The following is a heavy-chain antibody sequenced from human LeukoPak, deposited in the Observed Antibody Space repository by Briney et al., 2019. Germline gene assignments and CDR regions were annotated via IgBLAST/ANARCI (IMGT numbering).Heavy chain of an antibody. D-gene: IGHD6-13*01. J-gene: IGHJ4*02. CDR1: GFTFSSYS. CDR3: ARGSGSWYRGDY. V-gene: IGHV3-21*01. CDR2: ISSSSSYI. Sequence: GGSLRLSCAASGFTFSSYSMNWVRQAPGKGLEWVSSISSSSSYIYYADTVKGRFTISRDNAKNSLYLQMNSLRAEDTAVYYCARGSGSWYRGDYWGQGTLVTVSS.